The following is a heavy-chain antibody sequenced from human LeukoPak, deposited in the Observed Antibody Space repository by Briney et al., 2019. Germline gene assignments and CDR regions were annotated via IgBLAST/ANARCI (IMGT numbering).Heavy chain of an antibody. CDR1: GFTFTSSA. CDR3: AASVLARAFDI. Sequence: GTSVKVSCKASGFTFTSSAMQLVRQARGQRLEWIGWIVVGSGNTNYAQKFQERVTITRDMSTSTAYMELSSLRSEDTAVYYCAASVLARAFDIWGQGTMVTVSS. D-gene: IGHD3-3*02. J-gene: IGHJ3*02. CDR2: IVVGSGNT. V-gene: IGHV1-58*02.